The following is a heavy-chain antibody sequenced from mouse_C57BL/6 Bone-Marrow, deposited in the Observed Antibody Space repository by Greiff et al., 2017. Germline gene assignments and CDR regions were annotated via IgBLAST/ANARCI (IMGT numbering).Heavy chain of an antibody. CDR2: LYPGSGST. D-gene: IGHD1-1*01. V-gene: IGHV1-55*01. Sequence: VQLQQPGAELVKPGASVKMSCKASGYTFTSYWITWVKQRPGQGLEWIGDLYPGSGSTNYNEKLKSKATLTVDTSSSTAYMQLSRLTSEDSAVYYCARGGPYYGFSYWYFDVWGTGTTVTVSS. CDR1: GYTFTSYW. J-gene: IGHJ1*03. CDR3: ARGGPYYGFSYWYFDV.